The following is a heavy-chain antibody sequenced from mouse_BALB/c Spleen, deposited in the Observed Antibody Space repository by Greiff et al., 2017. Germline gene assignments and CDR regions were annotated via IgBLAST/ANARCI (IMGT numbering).Heavy chain of an antibody. CDR2: ISCYNGAT. CDR3: ARGGENGSSYGYYAMDY. V-gene: IGHV1-14*01. J-gene: IGHJ4*01. Sequence: EVQLQQSGPELVKPGASVKMSCKASGYTFTSYVMHWVKQKPGQGLEWIGYISCYNGATSYNQKFKGKATFTVDTSSSTAYMQFNSLTSEDSAVYYCARGGENGSSYGYYAMDYWGQGTSVTVSS. CDR1: GYTFTSYV. D-gene: IGHD1-1*01.